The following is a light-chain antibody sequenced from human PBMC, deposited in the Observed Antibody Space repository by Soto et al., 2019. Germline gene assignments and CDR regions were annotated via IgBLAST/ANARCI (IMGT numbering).Light chain of an antibody. CDR2: AAS. Sequence: AIQMTQSPSSLSASVGDRVTITCRASQGIRNDLGWYQQKPGKAPKLLIYAASSLQSGVPSRVSGSGSGTDFPLTISSLQPEDFATYYCLQDYNYPYTFGQGTKLEIK. V-gene: IGKV1-6*01. CDR3: LQDYNYPYT. CDR1: QGIRND. J-gene: IGKJ2*01.